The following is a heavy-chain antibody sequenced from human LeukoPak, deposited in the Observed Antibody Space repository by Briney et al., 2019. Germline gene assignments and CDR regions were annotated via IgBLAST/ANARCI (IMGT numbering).Heavy chain of an antibody. CDR3: ATRYSGSYGSPRDFDY. CDR1: GYTFTGYC. J-gene: IGHJ4*02. V-gene: IGHV1-2*06. CDR2: INPNSGGT. Sequence: ASVKVSCKASGYTFTGYCMHWVRQAPGQGLEWMGRINPNSGGTNYAQKFQGRVTMTRDTSISTAYMELSRLRSDDTAVYYCATRYSGSYGSPRDFDYWGQGTLVTVSS. D-gene: IGHD1-26*01.